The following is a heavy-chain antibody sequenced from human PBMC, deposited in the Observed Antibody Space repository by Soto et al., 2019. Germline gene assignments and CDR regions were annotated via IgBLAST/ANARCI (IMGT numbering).Heavy chain of an antibody. CDR3: ARGSKESYPGSRSFDG. V-gene: IGHV3-23*01. CDR1: GIPFLSRA. Sequence: GVSLRLSCVVSGIPFLSRAMSWVRQAPGEGLEWVSTITDSGGDTKYADSVRGRFTISRDNSKYTLYLQMTSLRAEDSAVYYCARGSKESYPGSRSFDGWGRGTLVTVSS. D-gene: IGHD3-10*01. J-gene: IGHJ4*02. CDR2: ITDSGGDT.